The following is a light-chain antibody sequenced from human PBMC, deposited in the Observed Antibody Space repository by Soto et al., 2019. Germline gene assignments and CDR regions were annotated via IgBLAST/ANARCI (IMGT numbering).Light chain of an antibody. V-gene: IGKV1-5*01. CDR3: QQYNSYSPT. CDR1: QSISSW. CDR2: DAS. J-gene: IGKJ2*01. Sequence: DIQMTQSPSTLSASVGDRVTITCRASQSISSWLAWYQQKPGKAPKLLIYDASSLESGVPSRFSGSGSGTEFTLPISSLQPDDFATYYCQQYNSYSPTFGQGTKLEIK.